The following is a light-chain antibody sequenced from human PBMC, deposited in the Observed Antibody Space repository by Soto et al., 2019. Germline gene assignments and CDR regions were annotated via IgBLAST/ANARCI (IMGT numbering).Light chain of an antibody. J-gene: IGKJ1*01. CDR2: NAD. Sequence: DIQMTQTPYSLSAFVGDRVTITCRASQSISGWLAWYQQKPGKAPKILIYNADTLESGVPSRFSGSGYGTEFILTISSLQPDDFATYYCQQFSLYWAFGQGTKVDIK. V-gene: IGKV1-5*01. CDR1: QSISGW. CDR3: QQFSLYWA.